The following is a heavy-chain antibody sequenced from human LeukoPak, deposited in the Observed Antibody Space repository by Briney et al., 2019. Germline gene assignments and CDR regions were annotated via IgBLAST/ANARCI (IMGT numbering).Heavy chain of an antibody. D-gene: IGHD1-20*01. CDR3: ARDMGITGTTYAFDI. V-gene: IGHV1-2*02. J-gene: IGHJ3*02. Sequence: ASVKVSCKASGYTFTGYYMHWVRQAPGQGLEWMGWINPNSGGTNYAQKFQGRVTMTRDTSISTAYMELSRLRSDDTAVYYCARDMGITGTTYAFDIWGQGTMVTVSS. CDR2: INPNSGGT. CDR1: GYTFTGYY.